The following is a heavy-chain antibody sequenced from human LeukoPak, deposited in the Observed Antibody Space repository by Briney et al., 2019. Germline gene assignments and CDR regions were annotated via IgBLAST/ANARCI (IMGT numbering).Heavy chain of an antibody. Sequence: GGTLRLSCGASGFTFSNYSMSWVRQAPGKGLEWVSGISGSGASKYYADSVKGRFTISRDNTKNTVYLQMNSLRHEDTAVYYCAKVCSIAVAGCMDYWGQGTLVTVSS. CDR2: ISGSGASK. V-gene: IGHV3-23*01. CDR3: AKVCSIAVAGCMDY. D-gene: IGHD6-19*01. CDR1: GFTFSNYS. J-gene: IGHJ4*02.